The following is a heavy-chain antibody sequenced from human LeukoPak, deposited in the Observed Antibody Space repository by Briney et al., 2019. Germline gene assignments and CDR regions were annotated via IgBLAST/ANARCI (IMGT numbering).Heavy chain of an antibody. CDR1: GFTFSSSW. J-gene: IGHJ4*02. V-gene: IGHV3-72*01. D-gene: IGHD6-19*01. Sequence: GGSLRLYCAASGFTFSSSWMHWVCQAPGKGLEWVGRTRNKAHSYTTEYAASVKGRFTISRDDSKSSLYLQMNSLKTEDTAVYYCARGSTGWPGKRGDYWGQGTLVTVSS. CDR3: ARGSTGWPGKRGDY. CDR2: TRNKAHSYTT.